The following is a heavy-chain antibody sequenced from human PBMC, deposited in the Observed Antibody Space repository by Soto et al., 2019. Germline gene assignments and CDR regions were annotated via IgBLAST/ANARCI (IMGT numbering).Heavy chain of an antibody. CDR2: IYHAGSV. V-gene: IGHV4-38-2*01. Sequence: PSETLSLTCAVSGYSIASGDYWAWIRQSPGKGLEWIGSIYHAGSVYYNPSLNSRAAVSLDTSKNHFSLKLTSVTAADTAVYYGARTFDYYGMDVWGQGTTVTVSS. CDR3: ARTFDYYGMDV. CDR1: GYSIASGDY. J-gene: IGHJ6*02.